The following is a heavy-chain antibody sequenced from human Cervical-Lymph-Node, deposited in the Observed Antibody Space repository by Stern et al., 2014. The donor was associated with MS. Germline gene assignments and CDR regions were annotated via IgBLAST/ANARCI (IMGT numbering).Heavy chain of an antibody. CDR3: AKADDYAAGIDA. V-gene: IGHV3-9*01. Sequence: QLVESGGGMVQPGRSLRLSCEASGFKFDDFAMHWVRQAPGKGLEWVPGLGWNSEGRGYADSVQGRFTISRDNAKSSLYLQMNSLTAEDTALYYCAKADDYAAGIDAWGQGTLVVVSS. CDR1: GFKFDDFA. J-gene: IGHJ5*02. D-gene: IGHD3-16*01. CDR2: LGWNSEGR.